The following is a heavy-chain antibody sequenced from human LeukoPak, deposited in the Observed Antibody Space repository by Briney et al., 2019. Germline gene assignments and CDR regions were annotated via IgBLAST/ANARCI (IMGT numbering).Heavy chain of an antibody. CDR3: ARVRKCSGGSCYPSGNWFDP. CDR2: IYYSGNT. V-gene: IGHV4-59*12. Sequence: PSETLSLTCTVSGASISSYYWSWIRQPPGKGLEWIGYIYYSGNTNYNPSLKSRVTISVDTSKNQFSLKLSSVTAADTAVYYCARVRKCSGGSCYPSGNWFDPWGQGTLVTVSS. J-gene: IGHJ5*02. CDR1: GASISSYY. D-gene: IGHD2-15*01.